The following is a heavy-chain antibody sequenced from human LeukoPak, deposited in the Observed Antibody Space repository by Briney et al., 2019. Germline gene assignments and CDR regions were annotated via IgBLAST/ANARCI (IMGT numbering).Heavy chain of an antibody. D-gene: IGHD3-10*01. CDR1: GFTFSSYG. J-gene: IGHJ4*02. CDR2: FSGSGGST. Sequence: PGGSLRLSCAASGFTFSSYGMSWVRQAPGKGLEWISSFSGSGGSTYYADSVKGRFTISRDNSKNTLYLQMNSLRAEDTAVYYCAKDYKGVWLAYGSGSLESDYWGQGTLVAVSS. V-gene: IGHV3-23*01. CDR3: AKDYKGVWLAYGSGSLESDY.